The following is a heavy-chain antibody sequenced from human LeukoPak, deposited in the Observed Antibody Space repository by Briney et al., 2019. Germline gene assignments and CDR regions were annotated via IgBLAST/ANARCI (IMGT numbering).Heavy chain of an antibody. CDR3: ARADIVVVPAASVQWFDP. J-gene: IGHJ5*02. CDR2: TYYRSKWYN. D-gene: IGHD2-2*01. V-gene: IGHV6-1*01. Sequence: SQTLSLTCAISGDSVSSNSAAWNWIRQSPSRGLEWLGRTYYRSKWYNDYAVSVKSRITINPDTSKNQFSLQLNSVAPEDTAVYYCARADIVVVPAASVQWFDPWGQGTLVTVSS. CDR1: GDSVSSNSAA.